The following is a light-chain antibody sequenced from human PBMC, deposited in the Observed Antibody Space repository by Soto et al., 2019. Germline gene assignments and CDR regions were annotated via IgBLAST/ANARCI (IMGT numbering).Light chain of an antibody. Sequence: EIVLTQSPGTLSLSPGERATLSCRAGQSVSSSYLAWYQQKPGQAPRLLIYGASSRATGIPDRFSGSGSGTDFTLTISRLEPEDFAVYYCQQYGSSPSWTFGQGTK. J-gene: IGKJ1*01. V-gene: IGKV3-20*01. CDR2: GAS. CDR1: QSVSSSY. CDR3: QQYGSSPSWT.